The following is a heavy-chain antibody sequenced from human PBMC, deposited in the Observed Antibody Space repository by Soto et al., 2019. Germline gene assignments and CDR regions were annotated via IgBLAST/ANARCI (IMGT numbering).Heavy chain of an antibody. V-gene: IGHV3-53*01. CDR2: LYADGTT. CDR3: AGDALYSDILTGTPRGHGLDV. J-gene: IGHJ6*02. D-gene: IGHD3-9*01. Sequence: GGSLRLSCAVTGFSVSYNSLTWVRQAPGKGLEWVSVLYADGTTSYADSVRGRFTISRDTSKKTLSLQMNSLRIEDTAVYYCAGDALYSDILTGTPRGHGLDVWGQGTTVTVSS. CDR1: GFSVSYNS.